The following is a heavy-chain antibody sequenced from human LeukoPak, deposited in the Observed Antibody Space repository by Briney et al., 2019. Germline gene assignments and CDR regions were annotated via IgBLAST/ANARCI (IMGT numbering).Heavy chain of an antibody. CDR1: GYTFTSYY. CDR3: ARDYYYDSGGPYTRGSDY. Sequence: GASVKVSCKASGYTFTSYYLHWVRQAPGQGLEWMGIINPSGGSTTYAQKFHGRVTLTRDTSTSTVYMELSSLRSEDTAVYYCARDYYYDSGGPYTRGSDYWGQGTLVTVSS. V-gene: IGHV1-46*01. CDR2: INPSGGST. J-gene: IGHJ4*02. D-gene: IGHD3-22*01.